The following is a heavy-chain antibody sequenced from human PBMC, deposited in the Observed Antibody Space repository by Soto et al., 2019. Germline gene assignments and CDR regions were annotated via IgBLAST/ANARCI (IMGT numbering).Heavy chain of an antibody. V-gene: IGHV3-30*18. J-gene: IGHJ3*02. CDR2: ISYEGSNK. Sequence: QVQLVESGGDVVQPGRSLRLSCAASGFTLSSSGMHGVRQAPVKGLEWVAVISYEGSNKYYADSVKGRVTISRDNSKNTVYLQMSSLRAEDTAVYSCAKHYWSRYASNDHQAFDIWGHGAMVT. CDR1: GFTLSSSG. CDR3: AKHYWSRYASNDHQAFDI. D-gene: IGHD2-2*01.